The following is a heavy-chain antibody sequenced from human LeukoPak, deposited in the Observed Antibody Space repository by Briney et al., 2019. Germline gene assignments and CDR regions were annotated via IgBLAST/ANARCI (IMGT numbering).Heavy chain of an antibody. CDR2: INHSGST. CDR3: ASYCGGDCHD. Sequence: SETLSLTCAVYGGSFSGYYWSWIRQPPGKGLEWIGEINHSGSTNYNPSLKSRVTISVDTSKNQFSLKLSSVTAADTAVYYCASYCGGDCHDWGQGTLVTVSS. D-gene: IGHD2-21*02. V-gene: IGHV4-34*01. CDR1: GGSFSGYY. J-gene: IGHJ4*02.